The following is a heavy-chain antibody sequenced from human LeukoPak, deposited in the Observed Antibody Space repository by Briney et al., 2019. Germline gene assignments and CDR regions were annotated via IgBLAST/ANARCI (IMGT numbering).Heavy chain of an antibody. CDR3: ARVKYYDSSYDY. Sequence: GGSLRLSCAASGFTFSSYSMNWVRQAPGKGLEWVSSISSSSYIYYADSVKGRFTISRDNAKNSLYLQMNSLRAEDTAVYYCARVKYYDSSYDYWGQGTLVTVSS. V-gene: IGHV3-21*01. D-gene: IGHD3-22*01. CDR2: ISSSSYI. J-gene: IGHJ4*02. CDR1: GFTFSSYS.